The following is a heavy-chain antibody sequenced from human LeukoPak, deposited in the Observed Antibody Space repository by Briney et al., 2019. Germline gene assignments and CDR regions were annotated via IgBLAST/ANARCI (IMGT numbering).Heavy chain of an antibody. D-gene: IGHD6-19*01. Sequence: KSSETLSLTCTVSGGSISSYYWSWIRQPPGKGLEWIGYIYYSGSTNYNPSLKSRVTISVDTSKNQFSLKLSSVTAADTAVYYCARDGGSQTSGWYPLDYWGQGTLVTVSS. J-gene: IGHJ4*02. V-gene: IGHV4-59*01. CDR3: ARDGGSQTSGWYPLDY. CDR1: GGSISSYY. CDR2: IYYSGST.